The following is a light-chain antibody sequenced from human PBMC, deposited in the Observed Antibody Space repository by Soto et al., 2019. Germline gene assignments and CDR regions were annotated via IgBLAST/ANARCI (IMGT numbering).Light chain of an antibody. V-gene: IGKV3-20*01. J-gene: IGKJ4*01. CDR3: QPYGRPHP. CDR2: GAS. CDR1: QRVSSTY. Sequence: GVTHSAGGLSLSQGEKATLSCPASQRVSSTYLAWYHQKPGQAPRVLVYGASIRATGIPDRFNGSGSGTDFTLTISRLEPEDFAVYYCQPYGRPHPFGGGTKV.